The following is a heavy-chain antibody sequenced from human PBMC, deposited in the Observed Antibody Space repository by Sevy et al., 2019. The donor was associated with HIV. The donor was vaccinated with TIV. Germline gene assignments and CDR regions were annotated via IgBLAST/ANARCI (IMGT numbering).Heavy chain of an antibody. V-gene: IGHV1-2*02. J-gene: IGHJ6*02. CDR2: INPNSGGT. CDR3: ARDGDSGGSYYSYYGMDV. Sequence: ASVKVSRKASGYTFTGYYMHWVRQAPGQGLEWMGWINPNSGGTNYALKYQGRVTMTRDTSFSTAYMELSRLRSDDTAVYYCARDGDSGGSYYSYYGMDVWGQGTTVTVSS. CDR1: GYTFTGYY. D-gene: IGHD6-19*01.